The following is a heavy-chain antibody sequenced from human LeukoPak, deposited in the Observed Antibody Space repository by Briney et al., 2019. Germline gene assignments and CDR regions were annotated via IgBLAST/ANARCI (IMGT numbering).Heavy chain of an antibody. Sequence: SETLSLTCAVSGYSISSGYYWGWIRQPPGKGLEWIGSIYHSGSTYYNPSLKRRVTISVDTSKDQFSLKLSSVTAADTAVYYCARHKSSEWGAGDFDYWGQGTLVTVSS. V-gene: IGHV4-38-2*01. D-gene: IGHD3-3*01. CDR2: IYHSGST. J-gene: IGHJ4*02. CDR1: GYSISSGYY. CDR3: ARHKSSEWGAGDFDY.